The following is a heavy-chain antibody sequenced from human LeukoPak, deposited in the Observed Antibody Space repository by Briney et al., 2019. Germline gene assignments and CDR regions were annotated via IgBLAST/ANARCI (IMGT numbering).Heavy chain of an antibody. CDR3: VTEVSGSFPT. CDR1: GFTFSSYE. V-gene: IGHV3-48*03. D-gene: IGHD1-26*01. Sequence: GGSLRLSCAASGFTFSSYEMNWVRQAPGKGLEWVSYISSSGSTIYYAGSVKGRFTISRDNAKNSLYLQMNSLKSEDTAVYYCVTEVSGSFPTWGQGTLVTVSS. CDR2: ISSSGSTI. J-gene: IGHJ4*02.